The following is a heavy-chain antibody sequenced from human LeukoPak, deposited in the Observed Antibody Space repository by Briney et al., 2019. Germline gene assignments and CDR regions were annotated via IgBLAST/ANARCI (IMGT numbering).Heavy chain of an antibody. Sequence: GRSLRLSCAASGFTFSIYGTGGVRQAPGGGLEWVASIWFDASEKYYGDSVKGGFPISRDNSNNTVSLQINSLRAEDTPVYYCARSGSGTYNFDSWGQRTLVTVSS. V-gene: IGHV3-33*03. D-gene: IGHD1-26*01. CDR3: ARSGSGTYNFDS. CDR1: GFTFSIYG. CDR2: IWFDASEK. J-gene: IGHJ4*02.